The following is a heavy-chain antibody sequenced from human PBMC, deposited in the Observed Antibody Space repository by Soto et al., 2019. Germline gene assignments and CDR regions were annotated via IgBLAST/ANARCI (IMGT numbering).Heavy chain of an antibody. Sequence: GGSLRLSCAASGFTFSSYAMHWVRQAPGKGLEWVAVISYDGSNKYYADSVKGRFTISRDNSKNTLYLQMNSLRAEDTAVYYCARDQYYYDSSGFMGAYWGQGTLVTVSS. V-gene: IGHV3-30-3*01. CDR1: GFTFSSYA. D-gene: IGHD3-22*01. CDR3: ARDQYYYDSSGFMGAY. CDR2: ISYDGSNK. J-gene: IGHJ4*02.